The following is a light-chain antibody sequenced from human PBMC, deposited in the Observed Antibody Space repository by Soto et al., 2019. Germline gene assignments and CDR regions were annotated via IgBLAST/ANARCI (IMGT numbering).Light chain of an antibody. V-gene: IGLV2-14*01. J-gene: IGLJ3*02. CDR3: SSYTTSTTLV. Sequence: QSALTQPASVSGSPGQSNTISRAGTSTDVGAYKYVSCYQQHPGKAPKLMIYEVSNRPSGGSNRFSGSKSGNTASLTISGLQAEDEADYYCSSYTTSTTLVFGGGTKLTVL. CDR2: EVS. CDR1: STDVGAYKY.